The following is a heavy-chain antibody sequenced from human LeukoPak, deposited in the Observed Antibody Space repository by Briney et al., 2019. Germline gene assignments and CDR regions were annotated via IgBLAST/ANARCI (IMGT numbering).Heavy chain of an antibody. CDR1: GFTFSSYG. V-gene: IGHV3-20*04. CDR2: INWNGGST. D-gene: IGHD5-12*01. CDR3: ARVKGGYDEYPFDY. Sequence: PGGSLRLSCAASGFTFSSYGMPWVRQAPGKGLEWVSGINWNGGSTGYAESVKGRFTISRDNAKNSLYLQMNSLRAEDTALYYCARVKGGYDEYPFDYWGQGTLVTVSS. J-gene: IGHJ4*02.